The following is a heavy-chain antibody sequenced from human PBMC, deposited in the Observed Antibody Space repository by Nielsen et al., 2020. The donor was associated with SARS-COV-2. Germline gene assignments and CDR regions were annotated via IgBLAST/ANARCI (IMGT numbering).Heavy chain of an antibody. CDR3: AKSASWVDWYFDL. J-gene: IGHJ2*01. V-gene: IGHV3-30*18. CDR1: GFTFSSYG. D-gene: IGHD7-27*01. CDR2: ISYDGSNK. Sequence: GESLKISCAASGFTFSSYGMHWVRQAPGKGLEWVAVISYDGSNKYYADSVKGRFTISRDNSKNTLYLQMNSLRAEDTAVYYCAKSASWVDWYFDLWGRGTLVTVSS.